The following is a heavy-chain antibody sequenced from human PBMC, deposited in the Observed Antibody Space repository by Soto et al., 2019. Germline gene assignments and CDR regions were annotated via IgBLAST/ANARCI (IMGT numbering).Heavy chain of an antibody. CDR3: TGQIASGY. CDR2: ISFDGSTK. CDR1: GFTFSNSG. Sequence: QVQLVESGGGVVQPGRSLRLSCAASGFTFSNSGMHWVRQAPGKGLEWVAVISFDGSTKYYADSVKGRFSISRDNSKNTLYLEMNSLRGDDAAFYYCTGQIASGYWGQGTLVTVSS. J-gene: IGHJ4*02. D-gene: IGHD2-8*02. V-gene: IGHV3-30*03.